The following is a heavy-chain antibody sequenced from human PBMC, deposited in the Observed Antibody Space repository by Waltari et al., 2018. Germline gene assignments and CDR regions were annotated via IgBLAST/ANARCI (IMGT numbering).Heavy chain of an antibody. Sequence: QVQLVQSGAEVKKPGSSVKVSCKASGGTFSSYATSWVRQAPGHGLEWMGGIIPIFGTANYAQKFQGRVTITTDESTSTAYMELSSLRSEDTAVYYCARSLVEMATIKGHDAFDIWGQGTMVTVSS. D-gene: IGHD5-12*01. J-gene: IGHJ3*02. CDR2: IIPIFGTA. CDR1: GGTFSSYA. CDR3: ARSLVEMATIKGHDAFDI. V-gene: IGHV1-69*05.